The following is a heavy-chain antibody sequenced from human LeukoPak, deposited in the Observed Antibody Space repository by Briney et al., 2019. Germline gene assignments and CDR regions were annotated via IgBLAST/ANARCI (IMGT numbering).Heavy chain of an antibody. Sequence: GGSLRLSCAASGFTFSAYWMSWVRQAPGKGLEWVAHIKGDGSEKYSVDSVKGRFTISRVNAKSSLYLQMNSLRAEDTALYYCARGGFGYVYFDYWGQGSLVTVSS. V-gene: IGHV3-7*01. CDR2: IKGDGSEK. J-gene: IGHJ4*02. CDR3: ARGGFGYVYFDY. D-gene: IGHD2-8*01. CDR1: GFTFSAYW.